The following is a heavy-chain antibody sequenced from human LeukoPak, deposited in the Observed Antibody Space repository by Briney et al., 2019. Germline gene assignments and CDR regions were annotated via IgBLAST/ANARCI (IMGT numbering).Heavy chain of an antibody. V-gene: IGHV3-21*01. CDR3: ARDRSGGPDAFDI. J-gene: IGHJ3*02. CDR2: ISGTGNYI. CDR1: GFTLSSYS. D-gene: IGHD2-15*01. Sequence: GGSLRLSCAGSGFTLSSYSMNWDRQAPGKGLEWVSSISGTGNYIYYADSVKGRFTISRDNAKNSLYLQMNSLRAEDTGVYYCARDRSGGPDAFDIWGQGTMVTVSS.